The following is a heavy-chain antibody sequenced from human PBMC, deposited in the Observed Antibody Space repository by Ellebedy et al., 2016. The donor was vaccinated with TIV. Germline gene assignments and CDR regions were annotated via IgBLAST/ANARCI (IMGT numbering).Heavy chain of an antibody. D-gene: IGHD1-14*01. V-gene: IGHV3-7*01. CDR3: TRDPERSPDL. Sequence: GGSLRLSXVASGFMFSDYWMNWVRQSPERGLELVANLKHDGGEEYYLDSVQGRFTVSRDNAKNSVYLQMNSLRAEDTAVYYCTRDPERSPDLWGQGARVTVSS. CDR1: GFMFSDYW. J-gene: IGHJ4*02. CDR2: LKHDGGEE.